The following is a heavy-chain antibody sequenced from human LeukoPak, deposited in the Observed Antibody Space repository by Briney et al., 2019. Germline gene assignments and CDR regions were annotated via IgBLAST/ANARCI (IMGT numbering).Heavy chain of an antibody. D-gene: IGHD3-22*01. Sequence: SETLSLTCTVSGGSISSYYWSWIRQPPGKGLEWIGYIYYSGSTNYNPSLKSRVTISVDTSKNQFSLRLSSVTAADTAVYYCAKDGYDSSGSLDYWGQGTLVTVSS. V-gene: IGHV4-59*01. CDR3: AKDGYDSSGSLDY. CDR2: IYYSGST. CDR1: GGSISSYY. J-gene: IGHJ4*02.